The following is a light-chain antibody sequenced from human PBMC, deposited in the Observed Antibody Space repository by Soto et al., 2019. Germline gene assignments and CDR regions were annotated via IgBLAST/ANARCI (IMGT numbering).Light chain of an antibody. CDR2: DVS. CDR1: SSDVGDYIY. CDR3: CSYAGSYTVV. J-gene: IGLJ2*01. Sequence: QSALTQPRSVSGSPGQSVTLSCTGTSSDVGDYIYVSWYQQHPGKAPKLMIYDVSKRPSGVPDRFSGSKSGNTASLTISGLQAEDEADSYCCSYAGSYTVVFGGGTKLTVL. V-gene: IGLV2-11*01.